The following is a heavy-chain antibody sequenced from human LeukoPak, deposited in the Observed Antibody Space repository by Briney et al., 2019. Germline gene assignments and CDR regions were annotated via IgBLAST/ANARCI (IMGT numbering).Heavy chain of an antibody. CDR3: ARGRITMVRGVIPIDY. V-gene: IGHV4-34*01. J-gene: IGHJ4*02. D-gene: IGHD3-10*01. Sequence: SETLSLTCAVYGGSFSGYYWSWIRQPSGKGLEWIGEINHSGSTNYNPSLKSRVTISVDTSKNQFSLRLSSVTAADTAVYYCARGRITMVRGVIPIDYWGQGTLVTVSS. CDR2: INHSGST. CDR1: GGSFSGYY.